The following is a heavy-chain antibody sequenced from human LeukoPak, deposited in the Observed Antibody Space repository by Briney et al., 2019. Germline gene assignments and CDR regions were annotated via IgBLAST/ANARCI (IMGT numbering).Heavy chain of an antibody. CDR1: GFTFSSYW. CDR3: GVFSSLDY. CDR2: INHNGNVN. V-gene: IGHV3-7*03. D-gene: IGHD2-2*01. J-gene: IGHJ4*02. Sequence: GGSLRLSCAASGFTFSSYWMNWARQAPGKGLEWVASINHNGNVNYYVDSVKGRFTISRDNAKNSLYLQMSNLRAEDTAVYYCGVFSSLDYWGQGALVTVSS.